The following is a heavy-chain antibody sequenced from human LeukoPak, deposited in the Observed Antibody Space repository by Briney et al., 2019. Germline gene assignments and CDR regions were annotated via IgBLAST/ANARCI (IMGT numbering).Heavy chain of an antibody. Sequence: SVKVSCKASGGTFSSYAISWVRQAPGQGLEWMGGIIPIFGTANYAQKFQGRVTITADESTSTAYMELSSVRSEGTAAYYCARGLCSSTSCYWPDYYYYYYMDVWGKGTTVTVSS. J-gene: IGHJ6*03. V-gene: IGHV1-69*13. CDR2: IIPIFGTA. D-gene: IGHD2-2*01. CDR3: ARGLCSSTSCYWPDYYYYYYMDV. CDR1: GGTFSSYA.